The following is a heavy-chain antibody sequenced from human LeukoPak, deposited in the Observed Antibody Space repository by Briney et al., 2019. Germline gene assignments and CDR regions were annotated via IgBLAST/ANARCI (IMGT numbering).Heavy chain of an antibody. CDR2: FDPEDGET. CDR1: GYTLTELS. Sequence: GASVKVSCKVSGYTLTELSMHWVRQAPGKGLEWMGGFDPEDGETIYAQKFQGRVTMTEDTSTDTAYMELSSLRSEDTAVYYCATVKMDIVATIALDYWGQGTLDTVSS. J-gene: IGHJ4*02. D-gene: IGHD5-12*01. V-gene: IGHV1-24*01. CDR3: ATVKMDIVATIALDY.